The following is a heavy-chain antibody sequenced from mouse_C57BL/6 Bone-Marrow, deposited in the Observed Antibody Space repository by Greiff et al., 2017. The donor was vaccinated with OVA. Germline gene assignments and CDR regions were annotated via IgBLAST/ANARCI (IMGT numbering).Heavy chain of an antibody. CDR2: IDPSDSYT. CDR1: GYTFTSYW. CDR3: AIYYGYDDWYFDV. J-gene: IGHJ1*03. D-gene: IGHD2-2*01. V-gene: IGHV1-50*01. Sequence: VKLKQPGAELVKPGASVKLSCKASGYTFTSYWMQWVKQRPGQGLEWIGEIDPSDSYTNYNQKFKGKATLTVDTSSSTAYMQLSSLTSEDSAVYYCAIYYGYDDWYFDVWGTGTTVTVSS.